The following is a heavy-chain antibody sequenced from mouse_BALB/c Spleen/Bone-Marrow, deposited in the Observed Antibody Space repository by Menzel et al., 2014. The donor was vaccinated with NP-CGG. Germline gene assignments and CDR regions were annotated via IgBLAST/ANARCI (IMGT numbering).Heavy chain of an antibody. D-gene: IGHD2-14*01. Sequence: EVKLMESGAELVKPGASVKLSCTGSGFNIKDTYTHWVKQRPEQGLEWIGRIDPANGNTKYDPKFQGKATITADTSSNTAYLQLSSLTSEDTAVYYCASYYRYSFDYWGQGTTLTVSS. CDR3: ASYYRYSFDY. J-gene: IGHJ2*01. CDR2: IDPANGNT. CDR1: GFNIKDTY. V-gene: IGHV14-3*02.